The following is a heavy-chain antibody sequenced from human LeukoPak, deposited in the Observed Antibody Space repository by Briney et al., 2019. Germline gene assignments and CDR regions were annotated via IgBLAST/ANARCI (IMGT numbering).Heavy chain of an antibody. CDR2: IRSKANGYTT. CDR3: TRHAGGDAFDI. Sequence: GGSLRLSCAASGFTFSGSAMHWVRQAPGKGLEWVGRIRSKANGYTTAYGASVKGRFTISRDDLKRTTYVQMKSLKIEDTAVYYCTRHAGGDAFDIWGPGTMVTVSS. CDR1: GFTFSGSA. J-gene: IGHJ3*02. D-gene: IGHD2-15*01. V-gene: IGHV3-73*01.